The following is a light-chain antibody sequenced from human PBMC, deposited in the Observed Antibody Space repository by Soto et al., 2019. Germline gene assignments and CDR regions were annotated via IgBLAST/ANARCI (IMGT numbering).Light chain of an antibody. CDR2: EVS. CDR3: SSYAGSNNFV. J-gene: IGLJ1*01. CDR1: GSDVGGYNY. V-gene: IGLV2-8*01. Sequence: QSALTQPRSVSGSPGQSVTISCFGTGSDVGGYNYVSWYQQHPGKAPQLMIYEVSKRPSGVPDRFSGSKSGNTASLTVTGVQAEDEADYYCSSYAGSNNFVFGTGTKVTVL.